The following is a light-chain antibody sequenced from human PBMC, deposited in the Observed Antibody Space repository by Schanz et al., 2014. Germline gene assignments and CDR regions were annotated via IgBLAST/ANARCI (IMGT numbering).Light chain of an antibody. Sequence: QSALTQPASVSGSPGQSITISCTGTSSDIGAYDYVSWYQQHPGKAPKLMIYEGSKRPSGVPDRFSGSKSGNTASLTVSWLQAEDEAVYYCSSYAGSNNLVFGGGTKLTVL. CDR2: EGS. J-gene: IGLJ2*01. CDR3: SSYAGSNNLV. V-gene: IGLV2-8*01. CDR1: SSDIGAYDY.